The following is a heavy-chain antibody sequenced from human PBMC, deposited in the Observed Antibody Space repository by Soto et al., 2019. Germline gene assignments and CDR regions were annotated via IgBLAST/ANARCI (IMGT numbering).Heavy chain of an antibody. D-gene: IGHD3-3*01. CDR3: ARGGWIFEDGTHYYHGLDV. CDR1: GYDFANNA. CDR2: TNGGNAHT. Sequence: QAQLVQSGTEVKEPGASVRLSCRASGYDFANNAIQWVRQAPGQRLEWIGWTNGGNAHTTYSQKFQARVTFTKDKYASTMYLFMTGLTPEDTAVYYCARGGWIFEDGTHYYHGLDVWGQGTMVSVSS. J-gene: IGHJ6*02. V-gene: IGHV1-3*01.